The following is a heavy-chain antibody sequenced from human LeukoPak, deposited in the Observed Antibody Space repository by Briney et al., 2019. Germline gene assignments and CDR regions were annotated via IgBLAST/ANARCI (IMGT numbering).Heavy chain of an antibody. Sequence: GASVKVSCKASGYTFTSYYMHWVRQAPGQGLEWMGIINPSGGSTSYARKFQGRVTMTRDTSTSTVYMELSSLRSEDTAVYYCARDEPHCSGGSCYSGGLFDYWGQGTLVTVSS. CDR1: GYTFTSYY. V-gene: IGHV1-46*01. CDR2: INPSGGST. D-gene: IGHD2-15*01. CDR3: ARDEPHCSGGSCYSGGLFDY. J-gene: IGHJ4*02.